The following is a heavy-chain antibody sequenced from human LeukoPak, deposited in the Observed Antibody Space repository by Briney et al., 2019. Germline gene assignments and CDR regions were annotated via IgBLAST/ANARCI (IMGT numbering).Heavy chain of an antibody. D-gene: IGHD3-9*01. CDR3: ATDDILTGYYSGC. V-gene: IGHV3-23*01. J-gene: IGHJ4*02. CDR1: GFTFSSYA. CDR2: ISGSGGST. Sequence: GGSLRLSCAASGFTFSSYAMSWVRQAPGKGLEWVSAISGSGGSTYYADSVKGRFTISRDNSKNTLYLQMNSLRAEDTAVYYCATDDILTGYYSGCWGQGTLVTVSS.